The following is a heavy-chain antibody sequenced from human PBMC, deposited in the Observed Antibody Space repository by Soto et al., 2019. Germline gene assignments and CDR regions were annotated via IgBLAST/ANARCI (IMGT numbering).Heavy chain of an antibody. CDR1: GYTFTTYG. CDR2: ISADNGDT. D-gene: IGHD6-13*01. CDR3: AREGSWPYYYYGMDV. J-gene: IGHJ6*02. V-gene: IGHV1-18*01. Sequence: QVQLVQSGDEVKKPGASVKVSCKASGYTFTTYGISWVRQAPGQGLEWMGWISADNGDTKYAQNVQDRLSMTTDTPTSTAYRELRSLRSDDTAVYYCAREGSWPYYYYGMDVWGQGTTVTVSS.